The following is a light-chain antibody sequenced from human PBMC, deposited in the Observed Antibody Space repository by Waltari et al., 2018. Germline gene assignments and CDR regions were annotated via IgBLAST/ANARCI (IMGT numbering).Light chain of an antibody. J-gene: IGLJ3*02. Sequence: QSALTQPASVSGSPGQSITISCTGTSSDIGAYNLVSWYQQHPGKAPKVIIYGVTERPSWVSDRFSGSTSANTASLTISGLQAEDEADYYCCSYADGTTSVFGGGTKVTVL. CDR1: SSDIGAYNL. V-gene: IGLV2-23*02. CDR2: GVT. CDR3: CSYADGTTSV.